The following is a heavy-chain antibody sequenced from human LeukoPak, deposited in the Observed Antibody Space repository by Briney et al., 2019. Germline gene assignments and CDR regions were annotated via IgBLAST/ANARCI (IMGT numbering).Heavy chain of an antibody. J-gene: IGHJ6*03. CDR2: IYTSGST. V-gene: IGHV4-4*07. CDR1: GGSISSYY. Sequence: PSETLSLTCTVSGGSISSYYWSWIRQPAGRGLEWIGRIYTSGSTNYNPSLKSRVTMSVDTSKNQFSLKLSSVTAADTAVYYCARGPYSSGWYNYYYYYMDVWGKGTTVTISS. D-gene: IGHD6-19*01. CDR3: ARGPYSSGWYNYYYYYMDV.